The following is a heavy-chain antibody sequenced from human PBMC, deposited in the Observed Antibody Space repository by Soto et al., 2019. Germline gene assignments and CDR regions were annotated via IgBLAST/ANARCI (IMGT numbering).Heavy chain of an antibody. CDR1: GGSFSAYY. CDR3: ARGGYYVSGSYYSSH. V-gene: IGHV4-34*01. D-gene: IGHD3-10*01. J-gene: IGHJ4*02. CDR2: INHSGST. Sequence: QVQLQQWGAGLLKPSETLSLTCAFYGGSFSAYYWSWIRQPPGKGLEWIGEINHSGSTNYNPSRVTISVDTSKCLFSLRLSSVTAADTAVYYCARGGYYVSGSYYSSHWGQGTLVTVSS.